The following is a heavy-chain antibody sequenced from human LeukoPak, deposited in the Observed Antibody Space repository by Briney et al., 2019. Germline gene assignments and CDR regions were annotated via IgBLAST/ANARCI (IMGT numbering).Heavy chain of an antibody. CDR3: ARERFYSGSFDYFDY. J-gene: IGHJ4*02. CDR1: GFTFRFYG. D-gene: IGHD1-26*01. CDR2: IVSSGTPI. Sequence: GGSLRLSCAASGFTFRFYGMSWVRQAPGKGLEWIAYIVSSGTPIYYADSVKGRFTISRDNAKNSLFLQMNSLRAEDTAVYYCARERFYSGSFDYFDYWGQGALVTVSS. V-gene: IGHV3-48*03.